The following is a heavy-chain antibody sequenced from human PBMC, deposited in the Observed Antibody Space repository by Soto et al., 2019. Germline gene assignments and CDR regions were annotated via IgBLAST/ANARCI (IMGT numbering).Heavy chain of an antibody. V-gene: IGHV4-31*03. J-gene: IGHJ6*02. CDR2: IYYTGST. CDR3: VGQRGGVAVAGNYYFYSMDV. CDR1: GGSITSGNYY. D-gene: IGHD6-19*01. Sequence: SETLSLTCTVSGGSITSGNYYWSWIRQHPGTGLEWIGCIYYTGSTYYNPSLKSRVIISVDTSKNQFSMKLTSVTAADTAVYYCVGQRGGVAVAGNYYFYSMDVWGQGTTVTVSS.